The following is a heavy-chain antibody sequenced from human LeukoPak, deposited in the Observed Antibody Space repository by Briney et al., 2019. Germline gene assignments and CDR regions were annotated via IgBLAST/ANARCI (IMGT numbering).Heavy chain of an antibody. V-gene: IGHV3-30*04. CDR2: ISYDGSDK. CDR3: ARARGRGAVAGTCGF. CDR1: GFTFSNYA. Sequence: GGSLRLSCAASGFTFSNYAMHWVRQAPGKGLEWVAIISYDGSDKYYADSVKGRFTISRDNSKNTRYLQMNTLRAEDTAVYYCARARGRGAVAGTCGFWGQGTLVTVSS. J-gene: IGHJ4*02. D-gene: IGHD6-19*01.